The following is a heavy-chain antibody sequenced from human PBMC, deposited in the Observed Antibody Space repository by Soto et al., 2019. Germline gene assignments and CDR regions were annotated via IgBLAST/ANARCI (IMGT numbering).Heavy chain of an antibody. J-gene: IGHJ6*03. V-gene: IGHV1-46*01. D-gene: IGHD3-9*01. Sequence: ASVKVSCKASGHTFTSDYVHWVRQAPGQGLEWMAWIKPSDDTTTYAQKFQGRVTMTWDTSTSTVSMELSGLTSEDTAVYYCARVPLVWSERYYFDYMDVWGKGTTVTVSS. CDR2: IKPSDDTT. CDR3: ARVPLVWSERYYFDYMDV. CDR1: GHTFTSDY.